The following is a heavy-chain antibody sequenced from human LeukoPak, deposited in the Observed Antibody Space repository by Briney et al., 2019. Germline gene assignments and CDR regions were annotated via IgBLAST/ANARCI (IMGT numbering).Heavy chain of an antibody. CDR3: ARGRYGLYNYYYYGMDV. CDR2: INHSGST. CDR1: GGSFSGYY. J-gene: IGHJ6*02. D-gene: IGHD2-2*02. Sequence: PSETLSLTCAVYGGSFSGYYWSWIRQPPGKGLEWIGEINHSGSTNCNPSLKSRVTISVDTSKNQFSLKLSSVTAADTAVYYCARGRYGLYNYYYYGMDVWGQGTTVTVSS. V-gene: IGHV4-34*01.